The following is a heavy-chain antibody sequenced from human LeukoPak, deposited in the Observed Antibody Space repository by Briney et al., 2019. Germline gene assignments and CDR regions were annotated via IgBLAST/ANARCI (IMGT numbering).Heavy chain of an antibody. V-gene: IGHV1-69*04. CDR2: IIPILGIA. J-gene: IGHJ5*02. D-gene: IGHD2-15*01. Sequence: SVKVSCKASGGTFSSYAISWVRQAPGQGLEWMGRIIPILGIANYAQKFQGRVTITADKSTSTAYMELSSLRSEDTAVYYCARSGYCSGGSCEGNWFDPWGQGTLVTVSS. CDR3: ARSGYCSGGSCEGNWFDP. CDR1: GGTFSSYA.